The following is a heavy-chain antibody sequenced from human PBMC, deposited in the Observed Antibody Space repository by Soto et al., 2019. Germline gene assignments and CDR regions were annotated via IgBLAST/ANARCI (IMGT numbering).Heavy chain of an antibody. V-gene: IGHV4-4*02. D-gene: IGHD2-2*01. J-gene: IGHJ4*02. Sequence: PWETLSLTCAVSGCSISSNNWWICVRQSPGKGLEWIGEIYHSGTTNYNPSLKSRVTISVDKSKNQFSLKLSSVTAADTAVYDCAREGPVDDNWGQGTLVTVTS. CDR1: GCSISSNNW. CDR3: AREGPVDDN. CDR2: IYHSGTT.